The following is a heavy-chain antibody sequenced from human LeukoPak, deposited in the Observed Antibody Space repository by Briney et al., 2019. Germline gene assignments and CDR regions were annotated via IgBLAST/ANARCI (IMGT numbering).Heavy chain of an antibody. D-gene: IGHD3-3*01. J-gene: IGHJ4*02. CDR3: ARGQRPIRVVTSELFDY. V-gene: IGHV1-46*01. Sequence: ASVKVSCKASGYTFTSYYICWVRQAPGQGLEWMGLINPGGGNTDYAQKFQGRVTMTRDMSTSTVYMGLSSLTSEDTAVYYCARGQRPIRVVTSELFDYWGQGTLVTVSS. CDR2: INPGGGNT. CDR1: GYTFTSYY.